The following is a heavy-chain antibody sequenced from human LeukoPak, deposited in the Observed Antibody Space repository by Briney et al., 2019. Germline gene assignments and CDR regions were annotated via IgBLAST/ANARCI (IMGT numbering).Heavy chain of an antibody. Sequence: ASVKVSCKASGYTFTGYYMHWVGQAPGQGLEWMGWIKPNNGDTNYAKKFQGRVAMTRDTSTSTAYMELISLRSDDTAMYYCATLGDSYETLTYYYYMDVWGTGTTVTVSS. D-gene: IGHD3-16*01. V-gene: IGHV1-2*02. CDR1: GYTFTGYY. J-gene: IGHJ6*03. CDR2: IKPNNGDT. CDR3: ATLGDSYETLTYYYYMDV.